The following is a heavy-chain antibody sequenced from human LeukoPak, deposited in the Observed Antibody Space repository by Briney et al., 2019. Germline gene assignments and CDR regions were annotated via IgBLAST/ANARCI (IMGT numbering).Heavy chain of an antibody. Sequence: GGSLRLSCAASGFTFSSYSMNWVRQAPGKGLGGVSSISSSSSYIYYAASVKGRFTISRDNAKNSLYLQMNSLRAEDTAVYYCARGPGRGNAFDIWGQGTMVTVSS. CDR3: ARGPGRGNAFDI. J-gene: IGHJ3*02. D-gene: IGHD1-14*01. CDR1: GFTFSSYS. V-gene: IGHV3-21*01. CDR2: ISSSSSYI.